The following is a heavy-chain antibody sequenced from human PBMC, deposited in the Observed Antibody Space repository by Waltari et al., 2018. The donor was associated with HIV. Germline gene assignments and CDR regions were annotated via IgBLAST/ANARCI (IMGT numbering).Heavy chain of an antibody. CDR2: INTRGDT. D-gene: IGHD3-16*01. CDR3: AREDYDQFWGSPLYIFDS. J-gene: IGHJ4*02. V-gene: IGHV4-61*02. CDR1: GAPLPIPRSS. Sequence: QVQLQESGPGLARSSQTLSLACSVPGAPLPIPRSSWTWVRQPAGRGLEWIGRINTRGDTKYNPSLKGRVVMSIDAPRKMFFLNLTSISAADTGTYFCAREDYDQFWGSPLYIFDSWGLGTVITVSS.